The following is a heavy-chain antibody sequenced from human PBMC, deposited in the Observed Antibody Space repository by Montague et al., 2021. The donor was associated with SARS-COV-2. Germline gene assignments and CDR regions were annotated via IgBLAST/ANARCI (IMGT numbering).Heavy chain of an antibody. V-gene: IGHV3-48*03. CDR1: GLTFSLHE. Sequence: SLRLSCAASGLTFSLHEMSWVRQAPGKGLEWISYISSSGTTVYYGDSVKGRFTIFRDNAQNSVFLEMSGLSAGDTAVYYCASAPSYLIRGVINYWGQGALVTVSS. CDR2: ISSSGTTV. J-gene: IGHJ4*02. D-gene: IGHD3-10*01. CDR3: ASAPSYLIRGVINY.